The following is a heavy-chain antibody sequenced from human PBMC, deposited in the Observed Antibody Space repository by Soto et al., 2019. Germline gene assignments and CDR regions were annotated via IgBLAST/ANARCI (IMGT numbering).Heavy chain of an antibody. D-gene: IGHD5-18*01. CDR1: GGSISSGGYS. J-gene: IGHJ6*02. CDR2: IYHSGST. Sequence: PSETLSLTCAVSGGSISSGGYSWSWIRQPPGKGLEWIGYIYHSGSTYYNPSLKSRVTISVDRSKNQFSLRLSSVTAADTAVYYCARHGILGGMDVWGQGTTVTVSS. CDR3: ARHGILGGMDV. V-gene: IGHV4-30-2*01.